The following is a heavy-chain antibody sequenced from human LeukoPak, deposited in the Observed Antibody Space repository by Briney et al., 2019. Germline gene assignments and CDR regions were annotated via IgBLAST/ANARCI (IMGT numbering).Heavy chain of an antibody. CDR1: GGSISNYY. J-gene: IGHJ4*02. V-gene: IGHV4-4*07. CDR3: ARDGSGLGFDC. D-gene: IGHD3-3*01. Sequence: PSETLSLTCTVSGGSISNYYWSWIRQPAGKGLEWIGRIHTGGSTNYNPSLKSRVTMSVDTSKNHFSLKLTSVTAADTAVYYCARDGSGLGFDCWGQGTLVTVSS. CDR2: IHTGGST.